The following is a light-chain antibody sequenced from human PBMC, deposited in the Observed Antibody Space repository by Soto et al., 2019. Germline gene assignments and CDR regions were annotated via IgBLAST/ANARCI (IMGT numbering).Light chain of an antibody. V-gene: IGKV1-39*01. CDR2: AAS. CDR3: QQSYSTPPWT. Sequence: DIQMTRSPCALSAAVGDRVTITCRASQSIVTYLNWYLQKPGKAPKLLIYAASNLQSGVPSRFSGSGSGTDFTLTISSLQPEDFATYFCQQSYSTPPWTFGQGTKVDI. J-gene: IGKJ1*01. CDR1: QSIVTY.